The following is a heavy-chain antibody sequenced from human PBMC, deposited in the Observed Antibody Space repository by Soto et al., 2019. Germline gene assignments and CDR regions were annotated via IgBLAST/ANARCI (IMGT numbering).Heavy chain of an antibody. CDR1: GYTFTSYA. CDR3: ARVSRNYGDYVGYFDY. Sequence: GASVKVSCKASGYTFTSYAMHWVRQAPGQRLEWMGWINAGNGNTKYSQKFQGRVTITRDTSASTAYMELSSLRSEDTAVYYCARVSRNYGDYVGYFDYWGRGTLVTVSS. J-gene: IGHJ4*02. V-gene: IGHV1-3*01. CDR2: INAGNGNT. D-gene: IGHD4-17*01.